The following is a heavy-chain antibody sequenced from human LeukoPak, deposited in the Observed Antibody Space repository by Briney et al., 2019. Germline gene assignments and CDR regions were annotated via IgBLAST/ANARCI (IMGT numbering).Heavy chain of an antibody. CDR3: TREWYTYHYDSRDDY. V-gene: IGHV3-21*01. J-gene: IGHJ4*02. CDR1: GFTFSSYS. CDR2: IGSNSIYI. Sequence: GGSLRLSCAASGFTFSSYSMNWVRQAPGRGPEWVSSIGSNSIYIDYADSLKGRFTISRDNAKNSLYLQMNSLRAEDTAVYHCTREWYTYHYDSRDDYWGQGTLVTVSS. D-gene: IGHD3-22*01.